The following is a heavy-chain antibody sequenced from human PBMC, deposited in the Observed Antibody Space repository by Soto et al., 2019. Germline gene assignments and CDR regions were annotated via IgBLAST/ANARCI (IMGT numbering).Heavy chain of an antibody. J-gene: IGHJ4*02. CDR1: ELTFSSYT. CDR2: ISGSGGRT. CDR3: AKVGTSSVPVDY. V-gene: IGHV3-23*01. Sequence: GGSLRLSCAASELTFSSYTMSWVRQAPGKGLEWVAGISGSGGRTYYADSVKGRFTISRDNSKDTLYLQLASLRAEDTALYYCAKVGTSSVPVDYWGQGTLVTVSS. D-gene: IGHD3-22*01.